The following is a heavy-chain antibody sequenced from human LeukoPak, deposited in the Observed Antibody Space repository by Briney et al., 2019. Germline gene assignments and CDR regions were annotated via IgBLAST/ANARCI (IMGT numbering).Heavy chain of an antibody. V-gene: IGHV3-13*01. J-gene: IGHJ5*02. CDR3: ARAVAGTHWFDP. CDR2: IDIPGNT. Sequence: GGSLRLSCAASGFTLSNYDMHWVRQATGKGLEWVSGIDIPGNTYYPDSVKGRFTMSRESAENSMYLQMNSLRAGDTAVYYCARAVAGTHWFDPWGQGTLVIVSS. CDR1: GFTLSNYD. D-gene: IGHD6-19*01.